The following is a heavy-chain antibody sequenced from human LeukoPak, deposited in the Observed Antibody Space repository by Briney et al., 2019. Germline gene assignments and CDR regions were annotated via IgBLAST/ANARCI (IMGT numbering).Heavy chain of an antibody. CDR1: GFNSHSYG. CDR3: GKGSSTSACPDY. CDR2: VRYDGSIQ. V-gene: IGHV3-30*02. J-gene: IGHJ4*02. D-gene: IGHD6-19*01. Sequence: PGGSLRLSCAASGFNSHSYGMHWVRQAPGKGLDWVAFVRYDGSIQYYADSVKGRFAISRDNSKDTVSLQMNSLRPEDTAVYYCGKGSSTSACPDYWGQGTLVTVSS.